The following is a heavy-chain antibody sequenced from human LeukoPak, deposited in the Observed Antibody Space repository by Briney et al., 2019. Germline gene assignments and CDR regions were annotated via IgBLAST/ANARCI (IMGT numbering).Heavy chain of an antibody. Sequence: GSLRLSCAASGFTFSSYSMNWVRQPPGKGLEWIGEINHSGSTNYNPSLKSRVTISVDTSKNQFSLKLSSVTAADTAVYYCARGPRRRGSGLYYYYYMDVWGKGTTVTVSS. CDR2: INHSGST. CDR1: GFTFSSYS. D-gene: IGHD3-10*01. J-gene: IGHJ6*03. V-gene: IGHV4-34*01. CDR3: ARGPRRRGSGLYYYYYMDV.